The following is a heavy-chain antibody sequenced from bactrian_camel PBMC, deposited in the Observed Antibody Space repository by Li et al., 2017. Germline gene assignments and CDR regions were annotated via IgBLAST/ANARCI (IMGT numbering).Heavy chain of an antibody. CDR2: IYTGGANT. CDR3: TGGQLDHVLGTFDY. CDR1: GFTFGSYY. V-gene: IGHV3-2*01. J-gene: IGHJ6*01. D-gene: IGHD1*01. Sequence: HVQLVESGGGLVQPGGSLRLSCAASGFTFGSYYMTWVRQAPGKGLEWVSSIYTGGANTYYLDSVKGRFTISKDNAKNTLYLQMNSLKPEDTATYYCTGGQLDHVLGTFDYWGQGTQVTVS.